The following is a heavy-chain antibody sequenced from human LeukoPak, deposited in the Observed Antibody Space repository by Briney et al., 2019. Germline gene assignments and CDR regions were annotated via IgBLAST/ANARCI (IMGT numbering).Heavy chain of an antibody. CDR1: GGSISSSSYY. CDR3: ARQMRWLQVGY. V-gene: IGHV4-39*01. J-gene: IGHJ4*02. Sequence: SETLSLTCTVSGGSISSSSYYWGWIRQPPGKGLEWIGSIYYSGSTYYNPSLKSRVTISVDTSKNQFSLKLSSVTAADTAVYYCARQMRWLQVGYWGQGTLVTVSS. CDR2: IYYSGST. D-gene: IGHD5-24*01.